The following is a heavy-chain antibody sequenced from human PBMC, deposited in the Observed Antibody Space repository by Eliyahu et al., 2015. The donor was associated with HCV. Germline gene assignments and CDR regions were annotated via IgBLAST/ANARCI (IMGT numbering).Heavy chain of an antibody. Sequence: QVQLVQSGAEVKKPGASVKVSCKASGYTFTSYGISWVRQAPXQGLEWXGWISAYNGNTNYAQKLQGRVTMTTDTSTSTAYMELRSLRSDDTAVYYCARGGVAGTGWVQLYYYYYGMDVWGQGTTVTVSS. CDR2: ISAYNGNT. CDR3: ARGGVAGTGWVQLYYYYYGMDV. CDR1: GYTFTSYG. J-gene: IGHJ6*02. V-gene: IGHV1-18*01. D-gene: IGHD6-19*01.